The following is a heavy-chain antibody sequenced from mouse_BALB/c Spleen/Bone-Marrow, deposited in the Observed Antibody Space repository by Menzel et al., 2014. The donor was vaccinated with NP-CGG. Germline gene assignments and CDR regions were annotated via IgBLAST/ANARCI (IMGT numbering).Heavy chain of an antibody. D-gene: IGHD1-1*01. CDR1: GYSFTGYT. CDR2: IYPYNGGT. Sequence: VQLQQPGPELVKPGTSMKISCKASGYSFTGYTMNWVKQSHGKNLEWIGLIYPYNGGTTYNQKFKGKATFTIDKASSPAYMELLSLTSEDSAVYYCARSDYYGSSYKAWFTYWGQGTLVTVSA. J-gene: IGHJ3*01. V-gene: IGHV1-18*01. CDR3: ARSDYYGSSYKAWFTY.